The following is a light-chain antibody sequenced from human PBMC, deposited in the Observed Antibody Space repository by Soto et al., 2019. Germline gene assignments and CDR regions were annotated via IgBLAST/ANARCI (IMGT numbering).Light chain of an antibody. Sequence: QPVLTQPASVSGSPGQSITISCTGSTSDVGAYNYVSWYKHHPGQAPQLMIYEVSNRPSGVSNRFSGSKSGNTASLTTSGLQADDEGDYYCSSKTSSSSPFVFGTGTKVTVL. CDR3: SSKTSSSSPFV. CDR2: EVS. V-gene: IGLV2-14*01. J-gene: IGLJ1*01. CDR1: TSDVGAYNY.